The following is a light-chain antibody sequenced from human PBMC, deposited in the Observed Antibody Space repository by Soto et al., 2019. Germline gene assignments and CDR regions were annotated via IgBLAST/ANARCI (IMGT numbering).Light chain of an antibody. CDR1: QSISSW. CDR3: QQYNDYSWT. V-gene: IGKV1-5*03. Sequence: DIQMTQSPSILSASVGDRVTITCRASQSISSWLAWYQQKPGKAPNLLIHKASHLESGVPSRFSGSGSGTEFTLTISSLQPDDVAIYYCQQYNDYSWTFGQGTKVDIK. CDR2: KAS. J-gene: IGKJ1*01.